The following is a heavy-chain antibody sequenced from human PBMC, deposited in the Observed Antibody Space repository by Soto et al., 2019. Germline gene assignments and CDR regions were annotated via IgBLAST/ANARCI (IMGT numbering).Heavy chain of an antibody. CDR1: GFTFSSYW. CDR3: ARDRYCSSTSCTLVYFDY. D-gene: IGHD2-2*01. Sequence: GGSLRLSCAASGFTFSSYWMHWVRQAPGKGLVWVSRINSDGSSTSYADSVKGRFTISRDNAKNTLYLQMNSLRAEDTAVYYCARDRYCSSTSCTLVYFDYWGQGTLVTVSS. V-gene: IGHV3-74*01. J-gene: IGHJ4*02. CDR2: INSDGSST.